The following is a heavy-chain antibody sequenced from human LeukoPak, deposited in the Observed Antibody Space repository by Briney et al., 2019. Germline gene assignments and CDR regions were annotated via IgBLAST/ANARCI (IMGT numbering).Heavy chain of an antibody. CDR1: GFTFSSYA. D-gene: IGHD6-6*01. J-gene: IGHJ6*02. Sequence: TGGSLRLSCAASGFTFSSYAMSWVRQAPGKGLEWVSAISGSGGSTYYADSVKGRFTISRDNSKNTLYLQMNSLRAEDTAVYYCAKGRIAARALYYYYGMDVWGQGTTVTVSS. V-gene: IGHV3-23*01. CDR3: AKGRIAARALYYYYGMDV. CDR2: ISGSGGST.